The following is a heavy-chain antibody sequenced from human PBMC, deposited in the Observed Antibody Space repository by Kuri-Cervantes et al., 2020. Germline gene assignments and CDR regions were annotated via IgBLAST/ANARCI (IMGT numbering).Heavy chain of an antibody. CDR1: GYTFTGYY. V-gene: IGHV1-2*02. CDR3: ARTPKVRDKAY. J-gene: IGHJ4*02. CDR2: INPNSGGT. D-gene: IGHD5-24*01. Sequence: ASVKVSCKASGYTFTGYYMHWVRQAPGQGLEWMGWINPNSGGTNYAQKFQGRVTMTRDTSISTAYMELSSQRSEDTAVYYCARTPKVRDKAYWGQGTLVTVSS.